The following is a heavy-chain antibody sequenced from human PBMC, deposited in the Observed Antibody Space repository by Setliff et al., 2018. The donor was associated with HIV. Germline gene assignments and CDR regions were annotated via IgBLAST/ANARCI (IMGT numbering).Heavy chain of an antibody. CDR3: ARKLRPGHGVDV. CDR1: RFDFNNYW. D-gene: IGHD3-10*01. Sequence: AGESLKISCAASRFDFNNYWMCWVRQAPGKGLEWVANIGQDRSEKNYVDSVKGRFTISRDNAKNSMDLQMNSLRAEDTAIYYCARKLRPGHGVDVWGQGTTVTVSS. V-gene: IGHV3-7*01. J-gene: IGHJ6*02. CDR2: IGQDRSEK.